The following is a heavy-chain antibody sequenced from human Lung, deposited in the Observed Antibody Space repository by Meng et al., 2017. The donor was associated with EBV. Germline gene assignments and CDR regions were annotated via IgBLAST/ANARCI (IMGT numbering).Heavy chain of an antibody. J-gene: IGHJ4*02. V-gene: IGHV4-4*02. CDR1: GGSIIIGNW. Sequence: GQLQASGPGLVTPSGTRSLTCAVSGGSIIIGNWWSWVRQSPGKGLEWIGEIHHSGRTNYNPSLKSRITMSLDKPKNQFSLKLSSVTAADTAVYYCARDSDSAYSLGYWGQGTLVTVSS. D-gene: IGHD2-21*01. CDR2: IHHSGRT. CDR3: ARDSDSAYSLGY.